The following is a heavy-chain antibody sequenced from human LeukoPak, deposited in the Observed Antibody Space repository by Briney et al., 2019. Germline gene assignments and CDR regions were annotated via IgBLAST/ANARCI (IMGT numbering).Heavy chain of an antibody. J-gene: IGHJ4*02. Sequence: PSETLSLTCTVSGGSISSSSYYWGWIRQPPGKGLEWIGSIYYSGSTYCNPSLKSRVTISVDTSKNQFSLKLSSVTAADTAVYYCARPLGIAVAGPFDYWGQGTLVTVSS. CDR1: GGSISSSSYY. CDR2: IYYSGST. D-gene: IGHD6-19*01. V-gene: IGHV4-39*01. CDR3: ARPLGIAVAGPFDY.